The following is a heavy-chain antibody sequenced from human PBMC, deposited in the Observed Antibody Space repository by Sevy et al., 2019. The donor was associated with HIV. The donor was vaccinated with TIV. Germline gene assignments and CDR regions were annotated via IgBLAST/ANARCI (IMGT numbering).Heavy chain of an antibody. CDR1: GFTFSSYA. Sequence: GGSLRLSCAASGFTFSSYAMSWVRQAPGKGLEWVSAISGSGGSPYYADSVKGRFTISRDNSKNTLYLQMNSLRAEDTAVYYCSSPRYCSGGSCYRDAFDIWGQGTMVTVSS. J-gene: IGHJ3*02. V-gene: IGHV3-23*01. D-gene: IGHD2-15*01. CDR2: ISGSGGSP. CDR3: SSPRYCSGGSCYRDAFDI.